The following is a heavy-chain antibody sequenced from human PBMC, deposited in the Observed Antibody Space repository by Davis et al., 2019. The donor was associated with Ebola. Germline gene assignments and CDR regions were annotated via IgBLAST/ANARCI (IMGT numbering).Heavy chain of an antibody. V-gene: IGHV1-69*13. J-gene: IGHJ3*02. CDR3: ARSYQLLYFHAFDI. Sequence: SVKVSCKASGGTFSSYAISWVRQAPGQGLEWMGGIIPIFGTANYAQKFQGRVTITADESTSTAYMELSSLRSEDTAVYYCARSYQLLYFHAFDIWGQGTMVTVSS. D-gene: IGHD2-2*01. CDR1: GGTFSSYA. CDR2: IIPIFGTA.